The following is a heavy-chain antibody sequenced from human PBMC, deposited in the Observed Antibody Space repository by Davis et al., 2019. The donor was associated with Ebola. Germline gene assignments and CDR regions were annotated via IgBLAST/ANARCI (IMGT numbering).Heavy chain of an antibody. D-gene: IGHD3-3*01. J-gene: IGHJ6*02. Sequence: GESLKISCAASGFTFSSYDMHWVRQAPGKGLEWVAVISSDGSNKYYADSVKGRFTISRDNSKNTVYLQMNRLRAEDTAVCYCARGIGGGLDVWGQGTTVTVSS. V-gene: IGHV3-30*04. CDR3: ARGIGGGLDV. CDR1: GFTFSSYD. CDR2: ISSDGSNK.